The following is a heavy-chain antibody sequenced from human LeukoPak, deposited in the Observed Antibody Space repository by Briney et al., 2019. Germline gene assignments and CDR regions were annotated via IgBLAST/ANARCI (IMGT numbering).Heavy chain of an antibody. J-gene: IGHJ5*02. CDR1: GFTFDDYA. V-gene: IGHV3-9*01. CDR3: AKDHIPGKQQLITLGWFDP. D-gene: IGHD6-13*01. CDR2: ISWNSGSI. Sequence: PGGSLRLSCAASGFTFDDYAMHWVRQAPGRGLEWVSGISWNSGSIGYADSVKGRFTISRDNAKNSLYLQMNSLRAEDTALYYCAKDHIPGKQQLITLGWFDPWGQGTLVTVSS.